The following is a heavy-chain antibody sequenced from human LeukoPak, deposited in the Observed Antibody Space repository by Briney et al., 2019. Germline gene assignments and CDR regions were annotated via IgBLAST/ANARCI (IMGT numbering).Heavy chain of an antibody. Sequence: PSETLSLTXTVSGYSFDSGYYWGWIRQPPGKGLEWIANIYYSGSTSYNPSLKSRVTVSIDTSKNKFSLKLYSVSAADTALYYCARLYCISTSCYTIDYWGQGTLVTVSS. CDR2: IYYSGST. J-gene: IGHJ4*02. CDR3: ARLYCISTSCYTIDY. CDR1: GYSFDSGYY. V-gene: IGHV4-38-2*02. D-gene: IGHD2-2*02.